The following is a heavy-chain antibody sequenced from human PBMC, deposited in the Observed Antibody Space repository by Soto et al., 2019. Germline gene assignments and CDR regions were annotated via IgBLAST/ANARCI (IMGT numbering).Heavy chain of an antibody. J-gene: IGHJ5*02. CDR3: AREVGATLNWFDP. CDR2: IIPIFGTA. V-gene: IGHV1-69*13. Sequence: SVKVSCKASGGTFTTYAITWVRQAPGQGLEWMGGIIPIFGTANYAQKFQGRVTITADESTSTASMHLSSLRSDDTAVYYCAREVGATLNWFDPWGEGTLVTVSS. D-gene: IGHD1-26*01. CDR1: GGTFTTYA.